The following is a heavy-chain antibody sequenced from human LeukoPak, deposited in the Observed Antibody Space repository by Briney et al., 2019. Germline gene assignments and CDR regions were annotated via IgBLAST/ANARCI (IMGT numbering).Heavy chain of an antibody. D-gene: IGHD3-3*01. J-gene: IGHJ4*02. CDR3: ARTRDFWSGYFDY. Sequence: SQTLSLTCVGSGVSITSDTYCWSWIRQPPGKGLEWIGYILHSGSTYFNPSLKSRVTISIDTSKSQFSLKLSSVTAADTAVYYCARTRDFWSGYFDYWGQGTLVTVSS. CDR1: GVSITSDTYC. V-gene: IGHV4-30-2*01. CDR2: ILHSGST.